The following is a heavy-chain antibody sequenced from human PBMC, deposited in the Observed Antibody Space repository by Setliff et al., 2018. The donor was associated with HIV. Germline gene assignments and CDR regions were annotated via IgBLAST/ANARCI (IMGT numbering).Heavy chain of an antibody. V-gene: IGHV4-4*09. CDR2: ISTFRGT. CDR3: SRGTFGGVIAQYYFDY. Sequence: PSETLSLTCSVSGDSVSDYYWSWIRQPPGKGLEWIGDISTFRGTNYSPSLQSRVTISMDTSKNQLSLNLSFATAADTAVYYCSRGTFGGVIAQYYFDYWGQGTLVTVSS. D-gene: IGHD3-16*02. J-gene: IGHJ4*02. CDR1: GDSVSDYY.